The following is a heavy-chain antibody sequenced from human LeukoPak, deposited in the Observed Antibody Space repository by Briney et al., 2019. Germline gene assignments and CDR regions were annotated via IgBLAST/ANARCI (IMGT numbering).Heavy chain of an antibody. V-gene: IGHV3-74*01. J-gene: IGHJ4*02. CDR2: IDSDGNTI. Sequence: GGSLRLSCAGSGFTFSNTWMHWVRQAPGEGLVWVSRIDSDGNTINYADSVKGRFTISRDNARNTLYLQMNSLRVEDTARYFCATAGKYRFDCWGQGTLVTVSS. D-gene: IGHD2-2*01. CDR3: ATAGKYRFDC. CDR1: GFTFSNTW.